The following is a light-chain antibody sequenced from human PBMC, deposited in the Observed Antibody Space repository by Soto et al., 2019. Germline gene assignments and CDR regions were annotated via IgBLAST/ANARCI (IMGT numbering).Light chain of an antibody. V-gene: IGKV1-27*01. CDR1: HDIRDF. CDR3: QKYDSAPTL. J-gene: IGKJ4*01. Sequence: DIQVTQSPSSLSASLGDRVSITCRASHDIRDFLAWYQQRPGQVPKLLIYAASTVQSGVPSRFRGSGFGTEVTLTISGLQPEDVATYYCQKYDSAPTLFGEGTKV. CDR2: AAS.